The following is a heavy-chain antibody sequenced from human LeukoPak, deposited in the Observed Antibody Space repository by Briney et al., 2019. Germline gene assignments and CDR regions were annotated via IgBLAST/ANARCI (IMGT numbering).Heavy chain of an antibody. CDR1: GFTFRSYS. V-gene: IGHV3-21*01. D-gene: IGHD3-10*01. CDR3: AKDGENYNMDV. CDR2: IDPSSTYI. Sequence: PGGSLRLSCAASGFTFRSYSMNWVRQAPGKGLEWVSAIDPSSTYIYYADSVKGRFTISRDNAKNMLYLQMNSLRGEDTAVHYCAKDGENYNMDVWGKGTTVIVSS. J-gene: IGHJ6*03.